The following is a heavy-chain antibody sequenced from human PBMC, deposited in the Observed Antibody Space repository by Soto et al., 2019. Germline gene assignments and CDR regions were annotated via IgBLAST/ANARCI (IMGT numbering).Heavy chain of an antibody. Sequence: QVQLQESGPGLVKPSQTLSLTCTVSGGSISSGGYYWSWIRQHPGKGLEWIGYIYYSGSTYYNPSLKSRVTISVDTSKNQFSLKLSSVTAADTAVYYCARDLVKGSGNILTGYYGRWFDPWGQGTLVTVSS. V-gene: IGHV4-31*03. J-gene: IGHJ5*02. CDR2: IYYSGST. CDR3: ARDLVKGSGNILTGYYGRWFDP. CDR1: GGSISSGGYY. D-gene: IGHD3-9*01.